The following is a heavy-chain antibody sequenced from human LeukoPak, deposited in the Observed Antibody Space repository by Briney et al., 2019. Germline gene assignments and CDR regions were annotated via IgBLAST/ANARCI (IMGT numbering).Heavy chain of an antibody. CDR2: IYYSGST. Sequence: SETLSLTCTVSGGSISSYYWSWIRQPPGKGLEWIGYIYYSGSTNYNPSLKSRVTISVDTSKNQFSLKLSSVTAADTAVYYCARENDRAFDIWGQGTMVTVSS. J-gene: IGHJ3*02. V-gene: IGHV4-59*12. CDR3: ARENDRAFDI. CDR1: GGSISSYY.